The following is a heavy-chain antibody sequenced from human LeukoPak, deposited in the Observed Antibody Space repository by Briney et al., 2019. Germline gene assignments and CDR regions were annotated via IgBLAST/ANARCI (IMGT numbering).Heavy chain of an antibody. CDR1: GFTFSSYS. V-gene: IGHV3-48*01. CDR2: ITFSSSII. D-gene: IGHD1-26*01. Sequence: GGSLRLSCAASGFTFSSYSMNWVRQAPGKGLEWVSYITFSSSIIYYADSVKGRFTISRDNAKNSLYLQMNSLRAEDTAVYYCAGEEVGATLDYWGQGTLVTVSS. CDR3: AGEEVGATLDY. J-gene: IGHJ4*02.